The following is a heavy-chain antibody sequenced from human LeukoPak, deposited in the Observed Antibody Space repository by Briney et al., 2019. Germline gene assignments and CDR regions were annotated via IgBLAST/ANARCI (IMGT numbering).Heavy chain of an antibody. CDR1: GSTVSSDY. D-gene: IGHD4-11*01. CDR3: AKDREEMTTVWYFDL. CDR2: IYSGGST. Sequence: PGGSLRLSCAASGSTVSSDYMSWVRQPPGKGLEWVSVIYSGGSTNYADSVKGRFTISRDNSKNTLYLQMNSLRAEDTAVYYCAKDREEMTTVWYFDLWGRGTLVTVSS. V-gene: IGHV3-53*05. J-gene: IGHJ2*01.